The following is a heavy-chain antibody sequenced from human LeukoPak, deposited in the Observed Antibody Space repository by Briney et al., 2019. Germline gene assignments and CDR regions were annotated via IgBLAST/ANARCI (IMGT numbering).Heavy chain of an antibody. CDR2: INHSGNT. J-gene: IGHJ5*02. V-gene: IGHV4-34*01. Sequence: SETLSLTCAVYGGSFSGYYWSWIRQPPGKGLEWIGEINHSGNTNYNPSLKSRLTISVDTSKNQFSLKLSSVTAADTAMYYCATLAVADPYNWFDPWGQGTLVTVSS. CDR3: ATLAVADPYNWFDP. CDR1: GGSFSGYY. D-gene: IGHD6-19*01.